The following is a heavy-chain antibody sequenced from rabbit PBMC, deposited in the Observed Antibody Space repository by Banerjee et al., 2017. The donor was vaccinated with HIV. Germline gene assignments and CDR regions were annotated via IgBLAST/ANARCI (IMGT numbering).Heavy chain of an antibody. Sequence: QEQLVESGGGLVQPGASLTLTCKASGFDFSSYYYMCWVRQAPGKGLEWIACAYTTSSETWYTSWAKGRFTISKTSSTTVTLQMTRLTAADTATYFCARAWNNDWTRLDLWGQGTLVTVS. CDR2: AYTTSSET. CDR1: GFDFSSYYY. J-gene: IGHJ3*01. CDR3: ARAWNNDWTRLDL. V-gene: IGHV1S45*01. D-gene: IGHD2-1*01.